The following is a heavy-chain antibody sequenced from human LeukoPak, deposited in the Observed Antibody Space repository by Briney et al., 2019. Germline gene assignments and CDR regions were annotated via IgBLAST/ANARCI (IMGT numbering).Heavy chain of an antibody. Sequence: SETLSLTCTVSGAFISSGSYYWSWIRQPAGKGLEWIGRIYTSGGTTYNPSLKTRVTISVVTSTNQFSLKLSSVTAADTAIYYCARAPQDHYYYMDVWGKGTTVTVSS. CDR1: GAFISSGSYY. CDR2: IYTSGGT. J-gene: IGHJ6*03. CDR3: ARAPQDHYYYMDV. V-gene: IGHV4-61*02.